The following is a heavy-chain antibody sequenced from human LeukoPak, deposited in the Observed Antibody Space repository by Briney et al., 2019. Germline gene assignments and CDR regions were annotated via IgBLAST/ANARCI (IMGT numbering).Heavy chain of an antibody. J-gene: IGHJ4*02. V-gene: IGHV3-23*01. Sequence: PGGSLRLSCAASGFTFSSYAMSWVRQAPGKGLEWVSSISGSGGSIYYADSVKGRFTISRDNSKSTLYLQMNSLRAEDTAIYYCAKEAVVAAGPFDYWGQGTLVTVSS. CDR3: AKEAVVAAGPFDY. CDR2: ISGSGGSI. CDR1: GFTFSSYA. D-gene: IGHD2-15*01.